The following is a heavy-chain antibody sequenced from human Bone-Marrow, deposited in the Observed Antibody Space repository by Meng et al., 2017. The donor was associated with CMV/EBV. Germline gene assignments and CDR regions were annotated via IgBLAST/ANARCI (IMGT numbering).Heavy chain of an antibody. CDR1: GGSISSYY. D-gene: IGHD3-22*01. Sequence: SETLSLTCTVSGGSISSYYWSWIRQPPGKGLEWIGYIYYSGSTNYNPSLKSRVTISVDTSKNQFSLKLSSVTAADTAVYYCARAYYDSSGYYNYWGQGTLVTVSS. J-gene: IGHJ4*02. V-gene: IGHV4-59*01. CDR3: ARAYYDSSGYYNY. CDR2: IYYSGST.